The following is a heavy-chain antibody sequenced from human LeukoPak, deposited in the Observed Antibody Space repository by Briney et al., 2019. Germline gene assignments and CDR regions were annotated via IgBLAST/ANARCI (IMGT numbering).Heavy chain of an antibody. CDR3: ARDAYHSGFFP. V-gene: IGHV3-7*04. J-gene: IGHJ5*02. D-gene: IGHD5-12*01. CDR1: GFTFSAYW. CDR2: IKQDGSEE. Sequence: GGSLRLSCAASGFTFSAYWMSWVRQAPGKGLEWVANIKQDGSEENYVDSVKGRFTISRDNANNLLLLQVSGLRVEDTAVYYCARDAYHSGFFPWGQGTLVTVSS.